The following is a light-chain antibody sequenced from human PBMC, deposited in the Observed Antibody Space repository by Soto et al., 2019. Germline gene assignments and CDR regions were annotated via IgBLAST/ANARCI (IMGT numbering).Light chain of an antibody. CDR2: DAS. V-gene: IGKV1-13*02. J-gene: IGKJ5*01. Sequence: AIQLTQSPSSLSASVGDRVTITCRASQGISSALAWYQQKPGEAPNLLIYDASSLESGVPSRFSGSGSGTDFILTISSLQPEDFATYYCHQFHSYPITFGQGTRLEIK. CDR3: HQFHSYPIT. CDR1: QGISSA.